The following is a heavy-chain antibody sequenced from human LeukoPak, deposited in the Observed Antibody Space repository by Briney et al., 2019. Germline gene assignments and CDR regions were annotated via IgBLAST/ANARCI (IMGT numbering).Heavy chain of an antibody. Sequence: ASVKVSCKVSGYRLNELSIHWVRQGPGKGLEWMGGFDPEEGKTIYAQKLQGRVSMTEDTSTDTAFMELRSLRSEDTAVYYCATNTYNGYAIDSWGQGTLITVSS. J-gene: IGHJ4*02. CDR1: GYRLNELS. CDR2: FDPEEGKT. CDR3: ATNTYNGYAIDS. D-gene: IGHD5-12*01. V-gene: IGHV1-24*01.